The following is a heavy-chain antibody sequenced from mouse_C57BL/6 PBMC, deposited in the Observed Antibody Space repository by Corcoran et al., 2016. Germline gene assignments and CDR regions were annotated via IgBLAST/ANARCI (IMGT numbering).Heavy chain of an antibody. V-gene: IGHV9-3*01. Sequence: QIQLVQSGPELKKPGETVKISCKASGYTFTNYGMSWVKQAPGKGLKWMGWIKTYSGVPTYADDFKGRFAFSLETSASTAYLQINNLKNEDTSTYFCARTPITAVVPFDYGGQGTTLTVSS. CDR1: GYTFTNYG. CDR3: ARTPITAVVPFDY. D-gene: IGHD1-1*01. J-gene: IGHJ2*01. CDR2: IKTYSGVP.